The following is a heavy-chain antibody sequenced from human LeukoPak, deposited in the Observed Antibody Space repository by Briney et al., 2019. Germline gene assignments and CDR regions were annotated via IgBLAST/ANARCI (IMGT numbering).Heavy chain of an antibody. Sequence: PSETLSLTCTVSGDSISRSTYYWAWIRQPPGKGLEWIGSVYYGRSPYFNPSLESRATISVDTSKNHFSLKMSSVTAADTAVYYCARSSGTGTFSYWGQGTLVAVSS. CDR2: VYYGRSP. J-gene: IGHJ4*02. CDR1: GDSISRSTYY. D-gene: IGHD6-25*01. CDR3: ARSSGTGTFSY. V-gene: IGHV4-39*02.